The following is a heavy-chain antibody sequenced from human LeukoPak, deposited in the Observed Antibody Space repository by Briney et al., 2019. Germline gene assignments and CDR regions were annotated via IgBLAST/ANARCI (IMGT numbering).Heavy chain of an antibody. V-gene: IGHV1-2*06. J-gene: IGHJ4*02. D-gene: IGHD4-23*01. CDR1: GYTITGYF. CDR2: INPNSGDT. Sequence: ASVKVSCKASGYTITGYFLHWVRQAPGQGLEWMGRINPNSGDTNSAQEFQGRITMTRDTSISTAYMELSGLRSDDTAVYYCATNSRTDFDYWGQGTLVTVSS. CDR3: ATNSRTDFDY.